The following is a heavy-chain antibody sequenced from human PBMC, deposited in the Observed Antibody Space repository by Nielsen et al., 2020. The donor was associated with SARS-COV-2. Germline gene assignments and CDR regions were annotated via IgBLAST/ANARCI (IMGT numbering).Heavy chain of an antibody. Sequence: GESLKISCAASGFTVSSNYMSWVRQAPGKGLEWVSVIYSGGSTYYADSVKGRFTISRDNSKNTLYLQMNSLRAEDTAVYYCARGIGYGDYITDYYFDYWGQGTLVTVSS. CDR3: ARGIGYGDYITDYYFDY. J-gene: IGHJ4*02. D-gene: IGHD4-17*01. CDR2: IYSGGST. V-gene: IGHV3-53*01. CDR1: GFTVSSNY.